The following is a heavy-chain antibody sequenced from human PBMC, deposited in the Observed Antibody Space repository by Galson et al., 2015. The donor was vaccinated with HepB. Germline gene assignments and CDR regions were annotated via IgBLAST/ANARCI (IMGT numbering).Heavy chain of an antibody. V-gene: IGHV3-7*03. Sequence: SLRLSCAASGFTFSSYWMSWVRQAPGKGLEWVVNIKQDGSEKYYVDSVKGRFTISRDNAKNSLYLQMNSLRAEDTAVYYCARDHIVGATNFDYWGQGTLVTVST. J-gene: IGHJ4*02. CDR3: ARDHIVGATNFDY. CDR2: IKQDGSEK. D-gene: IGHD1-26*01. CDR1: GFTFSSYW.